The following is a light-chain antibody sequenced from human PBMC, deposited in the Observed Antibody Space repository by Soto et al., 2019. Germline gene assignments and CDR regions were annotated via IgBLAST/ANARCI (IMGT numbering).Light chain of an antibody. J-gene: IGKJ4*01. Sequence: MTQSPSTVSASVGDRVAITCRASQNIGSRLAWYQQKPDEAPKLLIYDASSLESGVPLRFGGSGSGTDFTLIISSLQPDDLATYYCQQCNTPFTFGGGTKVEIK. CDR1: QNIGSR. CDR3: QQCNTPFT. V-gene: IGKV1-5*01. CDR2: DAS.